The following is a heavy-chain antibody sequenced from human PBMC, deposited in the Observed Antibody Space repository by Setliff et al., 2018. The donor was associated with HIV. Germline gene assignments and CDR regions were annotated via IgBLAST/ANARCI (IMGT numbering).Heavy chain of an antibody. CDR1: GYTFSDYE. Sequence: RASVKVSCKASGYTFSDYEIHWLRQAPGQGPEWVGWINTEHGGAYYAQHFQDRVRVTRDTSMSTVYLELSSLKSDDTATYYCATAEGGYTFNSDSSGSRYFDHWGQGTLVTVSS. D-gene: IGHD3-22*01. V-gene: IGHV1-2*02. CDR3: ATAEGGYTFNSDSSGSRYFDH. J-gene: IGHJ4*02. CDR2: INTEHGGA.